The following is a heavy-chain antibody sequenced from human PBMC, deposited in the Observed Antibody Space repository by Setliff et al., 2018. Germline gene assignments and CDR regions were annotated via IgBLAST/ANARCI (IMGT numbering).Heavy chain of an antibody. V-gene: IGHV3-7*01. D-gene: IGHD3-10*01. CDR2: INPHASEK. CDR1: GFSYSNCW. Sequence: GGSLRLSCTASGFSYSNCWVSWVRQAPGKGLEWLASINPHASEKYYVDSVRGRFTISRDNAKNSLSLQMNSLRTEDTAVYYCFGAGTCSYWGQGALVTVSS. CDR3: FGAGTCSY. J-gene: IGHJ4*02.